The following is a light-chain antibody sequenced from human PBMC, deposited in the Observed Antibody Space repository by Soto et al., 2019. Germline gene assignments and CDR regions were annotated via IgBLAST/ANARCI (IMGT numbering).Light chain of an antibody. V-gene: IGKV1-9*01. CDR1: QDIAIY. Sequence: IQLTQSPSSLSASVGDRVTITCRASQDIAIYLAWYQQKPGEAPKLLIYAASTLYGGVPARFSGSGSATEFTLSISSLQPDDFATYYYQQYGSSSRTFGQGTKVDIK. J-gene: IGKJ1*01. CDR2: AAS. CDR3: QQYGSSSRT.